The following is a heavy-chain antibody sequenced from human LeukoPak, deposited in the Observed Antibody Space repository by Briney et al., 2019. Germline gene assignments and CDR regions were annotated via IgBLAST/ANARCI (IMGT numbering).Heavy chain of an antibody. CDR1: GYTFTGYY. CDR3: ARGRVVVVPAAIPPVNWYFDL. J-gene: IGHJ2*01. Sequence: ASVKGSCKASGYTFTGYYMHWVRQAPGQGLEWMGWINPNSGGTNYAQKFQGRVTMTRDTSISTAYMELSRLRSDDTAVYYCARGRVVVVPAAIPPVNWYFDLWGRGTLVTVSS. D-gene: IGHD2-2*02. V-gene: IGHV1-2*02. CDR2: INPNSGGT.